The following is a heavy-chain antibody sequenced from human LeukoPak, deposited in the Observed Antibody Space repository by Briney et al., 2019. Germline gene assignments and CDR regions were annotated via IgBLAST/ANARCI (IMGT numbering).Heavy chain of an antibody. CDR1: GFTFSSHS. J-gene: IGHJ6*03. V-gene: IGHV3-7*01. D-gene: IGHD3-3*01. Sequence: GGSLRLSCATSGFTFSSHSMSWVRQAPVKGLEWVANIKQDGSEKHSVDSVKGRFSISRDNTKNSLYLQMNSLRAEDTAVYYCARAMGTSYGFWSGSYTVSYYYYMDVWGKGTTVTVSS. CDR2: IKQDGSEK. CDR3: ARAMGTSYGFWSGSYTVSYYYYMDV.